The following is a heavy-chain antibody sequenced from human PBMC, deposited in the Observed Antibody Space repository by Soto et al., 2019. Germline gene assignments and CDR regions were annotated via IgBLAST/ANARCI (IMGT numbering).Heavy chain of an antibody. V-gene: IGHV4-31*03. CDR3: AREVPPYYYGSGSFDY. D-gene: IGHD3-10*01. CDR1: GGSISSGGYY. Sequence: SETLSLTCTVSGGSISSGGYYWSWIRQHPGKGLEWIGYIYYSGSTYYNPSLKSRVTISVDTSKNQFSLKLSSVTAADTAVYYCAREVPPYYYGSGSFDYWGQRTPVTVSS. J-gene: IGHJ4*02. CDR2: IYYSGST.